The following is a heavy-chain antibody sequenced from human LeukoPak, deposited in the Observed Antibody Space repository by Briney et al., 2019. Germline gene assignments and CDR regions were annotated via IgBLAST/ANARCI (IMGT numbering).Heavy chain of an antibody. D-gene: IGHD4-23*01. Sequence: SVKVSCKASGGTFSSYAISWVRQVPGQGLEWMGGIIPIFGTANYAQKSQGRVTITADESTSTAYMELSSLRSEDTAVYYCARRWDYGGNHDAFDIWGQGTMVTVSS. CDR2: IIPIFGTA. CDR3: ARRWDYGGNHDAFDI. J-gene: IGHJ3*02. CDR1: GGTFSSYA. V-gene: IGHV1-69*13.